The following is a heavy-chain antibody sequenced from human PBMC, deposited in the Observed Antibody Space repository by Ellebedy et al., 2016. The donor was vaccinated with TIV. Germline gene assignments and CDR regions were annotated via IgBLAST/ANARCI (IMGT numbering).Heavy chain of an antibody. Sequence: MPGGSLRLSCAVSGGSISSNNWWNWVRQPPGKGLEWIGEIDHSGTTNYNPSLKSRVTISVDKSKNQFSLMLNSVTAADTAVYYCARDFCSSTSCLNYFDYWGQGALATVSS. J-gene: IGHJ4*02. CDR1: GGSISSNNW. V-gene: IGHV4-4*02. CDR2: IDHSGTT. CDR3: ARDFCSSTSCLNYFDY. D-gene: IGHD2-2*01.